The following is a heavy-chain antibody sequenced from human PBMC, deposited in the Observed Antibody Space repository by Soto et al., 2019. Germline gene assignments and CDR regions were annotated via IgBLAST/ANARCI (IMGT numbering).Heavy chain of an antibody. J-gene: IGHJ6*03. CDR2: IYYSGST. CDR3: ARGEDYCSGGSCYRRDYYYYMDV. CDR1: GGSISSYY. D-gene: IGHD2-15*01. V-gene: IGHV4-59*01. Sequence: PSETLSLTCTVSGGSISSYYWSWIRQPPGKGLEWIGYIYYSGSTNYNPSLKSRVTISVVTSKNQFSLKLSSVTAADTAVYYCARGEDYCSGGSCYRRDYYYYMDVWGKGTTVTVSS.